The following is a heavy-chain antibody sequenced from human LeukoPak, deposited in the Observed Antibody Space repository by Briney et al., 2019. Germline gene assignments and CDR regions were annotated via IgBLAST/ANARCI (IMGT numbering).Heavy chain of an antibody. D-gene: IGHD3-22*01. V-gene: IGHV1-18*01. CDR2: ISAYNGDT. J-gene: IGHJ6*03. CDR1: GYTFTSYG. Sequence: ASVKVSCKASGYTFTSYGINWVRQAPGQGLEWMGWISAYNGDTNYARKLQGRVTMTTDTSTSTAYMELRSLRSDDTAVYYCARVFYDSSNSYYYMDVWGTGTTVTVSS. CDR3: ARVFYDSSNSYYYMDV.